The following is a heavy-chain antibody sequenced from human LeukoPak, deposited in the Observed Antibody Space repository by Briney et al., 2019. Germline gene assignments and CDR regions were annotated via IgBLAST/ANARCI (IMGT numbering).Heavy chain of an antibody. Sequence: PSETLSLTCTVSGGSISSYYWSWIRQPPGKGLEWIGYIYYSGSTNYNPSLKSRVTISVDTSKNQFSLKLSSVTAADTAVYYCAXSMIVARASFDLWGRGTLVTVSS. CDR2: IYYSGST. J-gene: IGHJ2*01. D-gene: IGHD3-22*01. V-gene: IGHV4-59*08. CDR3: AXSMIVARASFDL. CDR1: GGSISSYY.